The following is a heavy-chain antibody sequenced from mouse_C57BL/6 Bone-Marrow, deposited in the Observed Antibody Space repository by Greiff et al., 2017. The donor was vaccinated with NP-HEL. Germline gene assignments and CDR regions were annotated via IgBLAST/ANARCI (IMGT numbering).Heavy chain of an antibody. CDR2: ILPEDGST. J-gene: IGHJ2*01. V-gene: IGHV1-9*01. Sequence: VQLQQSGAELMKPGASVKLSCKATGYTFTGYWLGWLKQKPRHGLVGIGEILPEDGSTNYNQNFKGKATFTADTSSNTAYMQLSSLTTADSASDYCARWRDYGRDYWGQGTTLTVSS. CDR1: GYTFTGYW. CDR3: ARWRDYGRDY. D-gene: IGHD1-1*01.